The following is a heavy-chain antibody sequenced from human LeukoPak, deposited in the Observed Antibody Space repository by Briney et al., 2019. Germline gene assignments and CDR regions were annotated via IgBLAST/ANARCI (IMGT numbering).Heavy chain of an antibody. CDR2: INHRART. CDR3: ARDSLDSYGLDAFDI. V-gene: IGHV4-34*01. Sequence: SETLSLTCAVYGGSFSGFYWSWVRQPPGGGLEWIGEINHRARTNYNPSIKSRVTTSVDTSKTQPSPKLSSVTAADTAVYYWARDSLDSYGLDAFDIWGQGKMVTVSS. CDR1: GGSFSGFY. J-gene: IGHJ3*02. D-gene: IGHD5-18*01.